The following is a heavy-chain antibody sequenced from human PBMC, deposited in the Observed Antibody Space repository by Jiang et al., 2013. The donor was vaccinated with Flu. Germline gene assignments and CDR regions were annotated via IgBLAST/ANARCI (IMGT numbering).Heavy chain of an antibody. CDR3: ARDLSGFYFDY. CDR2: INPSGGSX. V-gene: IGHV1-46*01. Sequence: EWMGIINPSGGSXSYAQKFQGRVTMTRDTSTSTVYMELSSLRSEDTAVYYCARDLSGFYFDYWGQGTLVTVSS. J-gene: IGHJ4*02. D-gene: IGHD5-12*01.